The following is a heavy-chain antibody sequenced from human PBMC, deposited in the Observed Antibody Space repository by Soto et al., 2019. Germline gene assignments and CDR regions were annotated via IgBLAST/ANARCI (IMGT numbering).Heavy chain of an antibody. J-gene: IGHJ5*02. CDR2: IYHSGST. CDR3: AKDTKPFRICSSTSCKYNWFDP. Sequence: PSENLSLTCAVSGGSISSINWWSWVRQPPGKRLEWIGEIYHSGSTNYNPSLKSRVTISVDKSKNQFSLKLSSVTASDTAVYYCAKDTKPFRICSSTSCKYNWFDPWGQGTLVT. V-gene: IGHV4-4*02. CDR1: GGSISSINW. D-gene: IGHD2-2*01.